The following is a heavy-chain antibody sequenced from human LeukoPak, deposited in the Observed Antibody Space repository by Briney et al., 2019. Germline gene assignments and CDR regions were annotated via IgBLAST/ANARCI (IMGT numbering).Heavy chain of an antibody. D-gene: IGHD3-9*01. CDR2: IYSGGST. J-gene: IGHJ4*02. CDR3: AAQDNFDWPHRSFDC. Sequence: GGSLRLSCAASGFTVSSNYMSWVRQAPGKGLEWVSVIYSGGSTYYADSVKGRFTISRDNSKNTLYLQMNSLRAEDTAVYYCAAQDNFDWPHRSFDCWGQGTLVTVSS. CDR1: GFTVSSNY. V-gene: IGHV3-53*01.